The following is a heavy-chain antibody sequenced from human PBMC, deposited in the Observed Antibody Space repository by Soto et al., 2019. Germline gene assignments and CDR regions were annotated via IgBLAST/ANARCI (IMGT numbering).Heavy chain of an antibody. CDR2: IDPSDSYT. CDR1: GYTFTSYA. CDR3: ATRRGGGRALRFDP. V-gene: IGHV5-10-1*01. D-gene: IGHD2-15*01. J-gene: IGHJ5*02. Sequence: ASVKVSCKASGYTFTSYAMHWVRQIPGRGLEWMGRIDPSDSYTNYSPSFQGHVTISADKSISTAYLQWSSLRASDTAMYYCATRRGGGRALRFDPWGQGTLVTVSS.